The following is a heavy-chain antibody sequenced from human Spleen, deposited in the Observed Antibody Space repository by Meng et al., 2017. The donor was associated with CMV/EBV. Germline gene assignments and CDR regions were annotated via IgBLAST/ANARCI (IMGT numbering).Heavy chain of an antibody. D-gene: IGHD1-26*01. J-gene: IGHJ4*02. CDR3: ARGVGATEGDY. CDR2: INHSGST. Sequence: SLPCAVYGGSFSGYYWSWIRQPPGKGLEWIGEINHSGSTNYNPSLKSRVTISVDTSKNQFSLKLSSVTAADTAVYYCARGVGATEGDYWGQGTLVTVSS. V-gene: IGHV4-34*01. CDR1: GGSFSGYY.